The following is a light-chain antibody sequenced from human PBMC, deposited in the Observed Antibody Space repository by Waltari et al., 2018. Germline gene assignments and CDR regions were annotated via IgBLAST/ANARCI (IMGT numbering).Light chain of an antibody. CDR2: KAS. CDR3: QQYNSYSFT. CDR1: QTIGNW. V-gene: IGKV1-5*03. Sequence: DIQMTQSPSNLSASVGDRVTITCRASQTIGNWLAWYQQKPGKAPKPLIYKASSLQSGVPSRFSGSGSGTEFTLTISSLQPDDFATYYCQQYNSYSFTFGPGTTVDIK. J-gene: IGKJ3*01.